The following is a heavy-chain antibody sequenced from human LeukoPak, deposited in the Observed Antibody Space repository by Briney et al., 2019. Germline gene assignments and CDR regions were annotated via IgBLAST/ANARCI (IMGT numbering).Heavy chain of an antibody. CDR2: INHSGST. CDR3: ARGRRRGYSSSWYGRNNWFDP. D-gene: IGHD6-13*01. J-gene: IGHJ5*02. Sequence: KPSETLSLTCAVYGGSFSGYYWSWIRQPPGKGLEWIGEINHSGSTNYNPSLKSRVTISVDTSKNQFSLKLSSVTAADTAVYYCARGRRRGYSSSWYGRNNWFDPWGQGTLVTVSS. V-gene: IGHV4-34*01. CDR1: GGSFSGYY.